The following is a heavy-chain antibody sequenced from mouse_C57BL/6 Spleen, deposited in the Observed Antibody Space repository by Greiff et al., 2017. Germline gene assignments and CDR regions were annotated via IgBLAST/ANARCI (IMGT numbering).Heavy chain of an antibody. Sequence: QFQLQQSGPGLVQPSQSLSITCTVSGFSLTSYGVHWVRQSPGKGLEWLGVIWSGGSTDYNAAFISRLSISKDNSKSQVFFKMNSLQADDTAIYYCARNPLFYDGSSYGYFDVWGTGTTVTVSS. CDR2: IWSGGST. V-gene: IGHV2-2*01. CDR3: ARNPLFYDGSSYGYFDV. CDR1: GFSLTSYG. J-gene: IGHJ1*03. D-gene: IGHD1-1*01.